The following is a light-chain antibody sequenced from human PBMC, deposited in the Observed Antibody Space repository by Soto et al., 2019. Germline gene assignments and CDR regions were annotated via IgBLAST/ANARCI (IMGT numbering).Light chain of an antibody. J-gene: IGKJ2*01. CDR1: QSVSSSY. CDR3: QQYGSSPYT. CDR2: GAS. V-gene: IGKV3-20*01. Sequence: EIVLTQSPGTLSLSPGERATLSCRASQSVSSSYLAWYQQKPGQAPRLLIYGASSRPTGIPDRFSGSGSGTDVTLATSRLEPDDFAVYDCQQYGSSPYTFGQGTKLEI.